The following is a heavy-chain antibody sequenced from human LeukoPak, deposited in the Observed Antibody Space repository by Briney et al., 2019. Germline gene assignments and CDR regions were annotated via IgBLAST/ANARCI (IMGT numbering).Heavy chain of an antibody. CDR3: ARDTYDYVWGSPPDGY. Sequence: ASVKVSCKASGYTFTSYGISWVRQAPGQGLEWMGWISAYNGNTNYAQKLQGRVTMTTDTSTSTACMELRSLRSDDTAVYYCARDTYDYVWGSPPDGYWGQGTLVTVSS. J-gene: IGHJ4*02. V-gene: IGHV1-18*01. D-gene: IGHD3-16*01. CDR2: ISAYNGNT. CDR1: GYTFTSYG.